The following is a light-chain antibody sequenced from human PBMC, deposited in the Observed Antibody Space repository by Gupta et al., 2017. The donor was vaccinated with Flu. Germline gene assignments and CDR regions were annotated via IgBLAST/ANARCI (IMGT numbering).Light chain of an antibody. V-gene: IGLV10-54*04. Sequence: QAGLTQPPSVSKGLRQTATLTCTGNSDNAGDEGAAWLQQHQGHPPKLLSYRNNSRPSGISERFSASRSGNTASLTITGLQPEDEADYYCSAWDSSLTAWVFGGGTKLTVL. J-gene: IGLJ2*01. CDR3: SAWDSSLTAWV. CDR1: SDNAGDEG. CDR2: RNN.